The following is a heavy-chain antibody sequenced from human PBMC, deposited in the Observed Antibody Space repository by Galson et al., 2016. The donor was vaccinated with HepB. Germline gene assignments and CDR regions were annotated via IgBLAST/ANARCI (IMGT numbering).Heavy chain of an antibody. J-gene: IGHJ4*02. D-gene: IGHD3-22*01. CDR2: IYYSGST. Sequence: TLSLTCTVSGGSISSGGYYWSWIRQHPGKGREWIGYIYYSGSTYYNPSLKSRVTISVDTSKNQFSLKLSSVTAADTAVYYCARVNYYDSSGHLLFDYWGQGTLVTVSS. CDR1: GGSISSGGYY. CDR3: ARVNYYDSSGHLLFDY. V-gene: IGHV4-31*03.